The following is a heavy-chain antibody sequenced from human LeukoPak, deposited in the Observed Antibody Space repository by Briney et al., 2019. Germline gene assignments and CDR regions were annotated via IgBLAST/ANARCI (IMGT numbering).Heavy chain of an antibody. D-gene: IGHD1-1*01. V-gene: IGHV3-30*02. CDR1: GFTFSNYD. J-gene: IGHJ4*02. CDR2: VRYDGSKE. Sequence: PGGSLRLSCAASGFTFSNYDMHWVGQAPGKGLEWVALVRYDGSKEYYADSVKGRFTISRDNSKNTLYLQMNSLRAEDTAVYYCAKGYEPDYWGQGTLVTVSS. CDR3: AKGYEPDY.